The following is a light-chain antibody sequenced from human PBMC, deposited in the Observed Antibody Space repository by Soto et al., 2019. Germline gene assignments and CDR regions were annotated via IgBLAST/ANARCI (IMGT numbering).Light chain of an antibody. J-gene: IGKJ4*01. Sequence: DIQMTQSPSSLSASVGDRVTITCRASQGISNYLAWYQQKPGKVPKLLIYAASTLQSGVPSRFSGGGSATAFTLTTSSLQPEDVATYYCQQYKSAPPLTFGGGTKVEIK. CDR2: AAS. V-gene: IGKV1-27*01. CDR3: QQYKSAPPLT. CDR1: QGISNY.